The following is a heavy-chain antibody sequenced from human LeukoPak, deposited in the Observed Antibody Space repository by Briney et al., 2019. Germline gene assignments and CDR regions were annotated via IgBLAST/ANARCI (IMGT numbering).Heavy chain of an antibody. D-gene: IGHD6-19*01. CDR3: AKGSIAVAGRGNWFDP. V-gene: IGHV3-9*01. CDR1: GFTFDDYA. CDR2: ISWNSGSI. J-gene: IGHJ5*02. Sequence: GRSLRLSCVASGFTFDDYAMHWVRQAPGKGLEWVSGISWNSGSIGYADSVKGRFTISRDNAKNSLYLQMNSLRAEDTALYYCAKGSIAVAGRGNWFDPWGQGTLVTVSS.